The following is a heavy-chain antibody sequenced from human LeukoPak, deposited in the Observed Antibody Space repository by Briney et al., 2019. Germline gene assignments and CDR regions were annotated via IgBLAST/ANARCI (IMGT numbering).Heavy chain of an antibody. D-gene: IGHD2/OR15-2a*01. J-gene: IGHJ4*02. Sequence: PGGSLRLSCAASGFSFSSYWMHWVRQAPGKGLVWVARISPDGSSALSADSVRGRFTISRDNADSALYLQLNSLRAEDTAVYYCARVSFCPRCHFDYWGQGTLVTVS. CDR2: ISPDGSSA. CDR1: GFSFSSYW. V-gene: IGHV3-74*03. CDR3: ARVSFCPRCHFDY.